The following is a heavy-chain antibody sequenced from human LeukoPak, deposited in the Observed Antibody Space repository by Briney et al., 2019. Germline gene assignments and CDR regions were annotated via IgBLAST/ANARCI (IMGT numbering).Heavy chain of an antibody. CDR3: AKGGRSSRPYYFDF. Sequence: PGGSLRLSCAASGFSFNNYAMSWVRQVPGKGLEWVSAITGSGDDTYHADSVKGRFTISRDNSRNTLYLQMNSLRVEDSAMYHCAKGGRSSRPYYFDFWGQGTLVTVSS. CDR1: GFSFNNYA. V-gene: IGHV3-23*01. D-gene: IGHD3-10*01. J-gene: IGHJ4*02. CDR2: ITGSGDDT.